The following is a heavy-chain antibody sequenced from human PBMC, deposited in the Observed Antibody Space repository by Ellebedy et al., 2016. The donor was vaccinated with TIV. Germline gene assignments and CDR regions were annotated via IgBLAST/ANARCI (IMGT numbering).Heavy chain of an antibody. J-gene: IGHJ5*02. CDR1: GLTFSTAW. CDR3: TTVIIGGGS. CDR2: IKNKGDGGTT. V-gene: IGHV3-15*01. Sequence: GGSLRLXXAASGLTFSTAWLSWVRRAPGKGLEWVGRIKNKGDGGTTDYTAPVKGRFTISRDDSRNTLYLQMNSLKTEDTGVYYCTTVIIGGGSWGQGTLVTVSS. D-gene: IGHD3/OR15-3a*01.